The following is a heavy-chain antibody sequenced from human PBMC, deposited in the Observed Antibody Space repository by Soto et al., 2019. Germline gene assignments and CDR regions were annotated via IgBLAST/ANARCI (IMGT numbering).Heavy chain of an antibody. CDR3: ARSITIFGVVPGLEDYYYGMDV. CDR2: IYYSGST. V-gene: IGHV4-30-4*01. CDR1: GGSISSGDYY. D-gene: IGHD3-3*01. Sequence: PSETLSLTCTVSGGSISSGDYYWSWIRQPPGKGLEWIGYIYYSGSTYYNPSLKSRVTISVDTSKNQFSLKLSSVTAADTAVYYCARSITIFGVVPGLEDYYYGMDVWGQGTTVTVSS. J-gene: IGHJ6*02.